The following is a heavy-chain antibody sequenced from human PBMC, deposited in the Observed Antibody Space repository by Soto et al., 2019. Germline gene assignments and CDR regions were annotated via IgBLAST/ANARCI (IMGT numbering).Heavy chain of an antibody. CDR3: ARSLPGTYGASDH. Sequence: EVQLVDSGGGLVQPGGSLRLSCAASEFTFRSYWMHWVRQSPGKGLVWVSRISGDGSSTNYADSVKGRFTISRDNAKKTVYLKIDSLRAEDTAVYYCARSLPGTYGASDHCGQGTMVTVSS. J-gene: IGHJ3*01. D-gene: IGHD1-7*01. V-gene: IGHV3-74*01. CDR2: ISGDGSST. CDR1: EFTFRSYW.